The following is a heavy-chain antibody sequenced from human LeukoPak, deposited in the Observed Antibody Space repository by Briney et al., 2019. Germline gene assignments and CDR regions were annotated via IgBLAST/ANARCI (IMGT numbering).Heavy chain of an antibody. Sequence: GGSLRLSCAASGFTFSSFSMSWVRHAPGKGLEWVSAISGSGGNTYYADSVKGRFTISRDNSKNTLYLQMNSLRAEDTAVYYCAKEDCSGGSCYSGSVFDYWGQGTLVTVSS. CDR1: GFTFSSFS. D-gene: IGHD2-15*01. CDR3: AKEDCSGGSCYSGSVFDY. V-gene: IGHV3-23*01. CDR2: ISGSGGNT. J-gene: IGHJ4*02.